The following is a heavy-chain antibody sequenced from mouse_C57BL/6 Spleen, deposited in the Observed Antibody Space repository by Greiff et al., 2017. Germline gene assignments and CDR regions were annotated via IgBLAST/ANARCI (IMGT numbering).Heavy chain of an antibody. CDR3: ARYATQFAAGFGY. CDR2: ITHGTGGT. Sequence: QVQLQQSGTDLVKPGASVKLSCTASGYTFSSYWMHWVQQRPGQGLEWIGNITHGTGGTNYNDKFKGQVTLTVDKASSTAYLQLSRLTSEDSAVYYCARYATQFAAGFGYWGQGTLVTVAA. CDR1: GYTFSSYW. V-gene: IGHV1-53*01. D-gene: IGHD6-1*01. J-gene: IGHJ3*01.